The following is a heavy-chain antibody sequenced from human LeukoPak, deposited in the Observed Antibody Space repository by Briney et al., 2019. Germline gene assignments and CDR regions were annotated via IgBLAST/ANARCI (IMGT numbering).Heavy chain of an antibody. V-gene: IGHV3-21*01. D-gene: IGHD6-19*01. CDR2: ISSSSSYI. J-gene: IGHJ6*03. CDR1: GFTFSSYS. CDR3: ARDMGIAVAGNLYYYYYMDV. Sequence: GGSLRLSCAASGFTFSSYSMNWVRQAPGKGLEWVSSISSSSSYIYYADSVKGRFTISRDNAKNSLYLQMNSLRAEDTAVYYCARDMGIAVAGNLYYYYYMDVWGKGTTVTVSS.